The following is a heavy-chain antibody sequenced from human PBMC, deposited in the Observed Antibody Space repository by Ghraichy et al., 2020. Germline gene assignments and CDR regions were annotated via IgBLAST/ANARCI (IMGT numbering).Heavy chain of an antibody. J-gene: IGHJ3*02. Sequence: GVLRLSCAASGFTFNIYAMSWVRQAPGKGLEWVSTISGRGDSTYYADSVKGRFTVSRDNSKNTLYLQMNSLRAEDTAVYYCANKHYYDSSGYGETDAFDIWGQGTMVTVSS. V-gene: IGHV3-23*01. D-gene: IGHD3-22*01. CDR3: ANKHYYDSSGYGETDAFDI. CDR2: ISGRGDST. CDR1: GFTFNIYA.